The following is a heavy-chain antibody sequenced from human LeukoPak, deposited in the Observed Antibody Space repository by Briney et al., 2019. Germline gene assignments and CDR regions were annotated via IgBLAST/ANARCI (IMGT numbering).Heavy chain of an antibody. CDR3: VRGTSRENGYGGDDSY. CDR2: ISTDGISR. V-gene: IGHV3-74*01. J-gene: IGHJ4*02. D-gene: IGHD5-12*01. Sequence: PGGSLRLSCAGSDFTFSTYWMHWVRQAPGKGLVWVSRISTDGISRTYADSVKGRFTVSRDNARNTLFLQMNSLRAEDTAVYYCVRGTSRENGYGGDDSYWGQGTLVIVSS. CDR1: DFTFSTYW.